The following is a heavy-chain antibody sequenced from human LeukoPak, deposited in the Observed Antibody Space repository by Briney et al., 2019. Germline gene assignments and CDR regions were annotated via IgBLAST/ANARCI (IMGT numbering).Heavy chain of an antibody. CDR2: IYASGST. Sequence: PSETLSLTCTVSGGSISSGSYYWSWIRQPAGKGLEWIGRIYASGSTNYNPSLKSRVTISVDTSKNQFSLELSSVTAADTAVYYCARIGVVVMVDNWFDPWGQGTLVTVSS. D-gene: IGHD2-8*01. CDR1: GGSISSGSYY. CDR3: ARIGVVVMVDNWFDP. J-gene: IGHJ5*02. V-gene: IGHV4-61*02.